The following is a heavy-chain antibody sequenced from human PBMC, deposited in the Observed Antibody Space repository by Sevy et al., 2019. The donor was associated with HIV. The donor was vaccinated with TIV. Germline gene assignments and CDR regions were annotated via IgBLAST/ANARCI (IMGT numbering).Heavy chain of an antibody. CDR1: GYTFTSYG. CDR2: ISAYNGNT. J-gene: IGHJ4*02. D-gene: IGHD5-18*01. V-gene: IGHV1-18*01. Sequence: ASVKVSCKASGYTFTSYGISCVRQAPGQGLEWMGWISAYNGNTNYAQKLQGRVTMTTDTSTSTAYMELRSLRSDDTAVYYCARVLRDTAMGPFDYWGQGTLVTVSS. CDR3: ARVLRDTAMGPFDY.